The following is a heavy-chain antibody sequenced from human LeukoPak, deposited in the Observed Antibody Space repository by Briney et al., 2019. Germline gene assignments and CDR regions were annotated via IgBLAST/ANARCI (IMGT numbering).Heavy chain of an antibody. Sequence: PSETLSLTCAVSGGSISSGGYSWSWIRQPPGKGLEWIGYIYHSGSTYYNPSLKSRVTISVDRSKNQFSLKLGSVTAADTAVYYCARVLAGTFDYWGQGTLVTVSS. J-gene: IGHJ4*02. V-gene: IGHV4-30-2*01. CDR3: ARVLAGTFDY. CDR2: IYHSGST. D-gene: IGHD6-13*01. CDR1: GGSISSGGYS.